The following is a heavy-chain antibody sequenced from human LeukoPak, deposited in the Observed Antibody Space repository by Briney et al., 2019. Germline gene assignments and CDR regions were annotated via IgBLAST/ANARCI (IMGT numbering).Heavy chain of an antibody. CDR1: GFTVSSNY. CDR3: ARDGRGDLTWIQLWSPFDY. D-gene: IGHD5-18*01. V-gene: IGHV3-66*02. CDR2: IYSGGST. J-gene: IGHJ4*02. Sequence: LSGGSLRLSCAASGFTVSSNYMSWVRQAPGKGLEWVSVIYSGGSTYYADSVKGRFTISRDNSKNTLYLQMNSLRTGDTAVYYCARDGRGDLTWIQLWSPFDYWGQGILVTVSS.